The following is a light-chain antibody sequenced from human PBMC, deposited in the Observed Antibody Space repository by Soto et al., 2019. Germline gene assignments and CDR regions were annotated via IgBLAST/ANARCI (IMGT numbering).Light chain of an antibody. J-gene: IGKJ2*01. CDR2: KIS. V-gene: IGKV2-30*01. Sequence: VVMTQSPLSLPVTLGEPASVSCRSSQSLVDNDGYSYLSWFQQRPGQSPRRLIYKISNRDSGVPDRFSGSGSDTDFTLKISRVEPEDVAVYYCMQGTHWPYTFGQGTQREIK. CDR1: QSLVDNDGYSY. CDR3: MQGTHWPYT.